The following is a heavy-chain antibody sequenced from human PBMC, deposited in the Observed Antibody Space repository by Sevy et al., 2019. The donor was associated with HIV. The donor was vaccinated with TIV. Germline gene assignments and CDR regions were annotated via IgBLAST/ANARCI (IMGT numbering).Heavy chain of an antibody. V-gene: IGHV3-15*01. CDR3: AKYNNLRFFDY. CDR1: GLTFTNAW. Sequence: GGSLRLSCAASGLTFTNAWMSWVRQAPGKGLEWVGLIKNKADGGTTDYAAPVKGRFTISRDDSKTTLFLQMNSLKTEDTAVYFCAKYNNLRFFDYWGQGTLVTVSS. D-gene: IGHD1-20*01. CDR2: IKNKADGGTT. J-gene: IGHJ4*02.